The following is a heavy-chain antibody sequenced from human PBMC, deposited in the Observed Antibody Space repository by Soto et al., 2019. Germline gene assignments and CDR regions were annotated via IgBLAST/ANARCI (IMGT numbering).Heavy chain of an antibody. CDR3: VRGGSHSFDY. Sequence: EVQLVESGGGLVQPGGSLRLSCAASGFIFSNFWMSWVRQAPGKGLEWVANIKEDGSEKYHVDSVKGRFTISRDNVKNLMYLQMARLRAEDTAVYKCVRGGSHSFDYCGQGTLVTVSS. CDR1: GFIFSNFW. J-gene: IGHJ4*02. CDR2: IKEDGSEK. V-gene: IGHV3-7*05. D-gene: IGHD1-26*01.